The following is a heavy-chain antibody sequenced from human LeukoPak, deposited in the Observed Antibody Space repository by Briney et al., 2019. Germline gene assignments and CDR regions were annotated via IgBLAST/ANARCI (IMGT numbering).Heavy chain of an antibody. CDR2: INPNSGGA. CDR1: GYTFTGYN. V-gene: IGHV1-2*02. CDR3: ARDRAGSAWYTTFDY. Sequence: ASVKVSCKASGYTFTGYNMHWVRQAPGQGLEWMGWINPNSGGANYAQNFQGRVTMTRDTSVSTVYMEVSSLRSDDTAVYYCARDRAGSAWYTTFDYWGQGTLVTVSS. J-gene: IGHJ4*02. D-gene: IGHD6-19*01.